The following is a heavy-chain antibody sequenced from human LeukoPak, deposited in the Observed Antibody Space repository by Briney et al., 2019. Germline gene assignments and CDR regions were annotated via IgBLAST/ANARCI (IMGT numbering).Heavy chain of an antibody. Sequence: GGSLRLSCAASGFTFDDYAMHWVRQAPGKGLEWVSSISSSSSYKYYTDSVKGRFTISRDNAKNSLYLQMNSLRAEDTAVYYCARSAAGTYYWGQGTLVTVSS. V-gene: IGHV3-21*01. D-gene: IGHD1-1*01. CDR1: GFTFDDYA. J-gene: IGHJ4*02. CDR3: ARSAAGTYY. CDR2: ISSSSSYK.